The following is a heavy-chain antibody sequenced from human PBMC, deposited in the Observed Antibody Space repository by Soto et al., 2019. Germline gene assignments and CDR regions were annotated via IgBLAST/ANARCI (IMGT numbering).Heavy chain of an antibody. V-gene: IGHV3-21*01. CDR2: ISSSSSYI. Sequence: EVQLVESGGGLVKPGGSLRLSCAASGFTFSSYSMNWVRQAPGKGLEWVSSISSSSSYIYYADSVKGRFTISRDNAKNSLYLQMNSLRAEDTAVYYCARDRDSITSDYYYGMDVWGQGPTVTVSS. CDR1: GFTFSSYS. J-gene: IGHJ6*02. CDR3: ARDRDSITSDYYYGMDV. D-gene: IGHD3-3*02.